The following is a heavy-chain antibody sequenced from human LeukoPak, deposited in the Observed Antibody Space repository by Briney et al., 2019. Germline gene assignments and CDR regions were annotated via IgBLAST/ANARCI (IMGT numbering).Heavy chain of an antibody. CDR1: GYTFTGYY. J-gene: IGHJ4*02. V-gene: IGHV1-2*02. D-gene: IGHD6-13*01. CDR3: ARVYQPFTAAGKYDSDY. Sequence: ASVKVSCKASGYTFTGYYMHWVRQAPGQGLEWMGWINPNSGGTNYAQKFQGRVTMTRDTSISTAYMELSRLRSDDTAVYYCARVYQPFTAAGKYDSDYWGQGTLVTVSS. CDR2: INPNSGGT.